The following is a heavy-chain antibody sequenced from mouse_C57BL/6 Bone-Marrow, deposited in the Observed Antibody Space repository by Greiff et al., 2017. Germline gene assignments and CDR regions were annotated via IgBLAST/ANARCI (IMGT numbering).Heavy chain of an antibody. CDR3: ARGNMITLYYFDY. Sequence: VQLQQSGAELVRPGASVKLSCKASGYTFTDYYINWVKQRPGQGLEWIARIYPGSGNTYYNEKFKGKATLTADKSSSTAYMQLSSLTSEDSAVDFCARGNMITLYYFDYWGQGTTLTVSS. J-gene: IGHJ2*01. D-gene: IGHD2-4*01. CDR2: IYPGSGNT. V-gene: IGHV1-76*01. CDR1: GYTFTDYY.